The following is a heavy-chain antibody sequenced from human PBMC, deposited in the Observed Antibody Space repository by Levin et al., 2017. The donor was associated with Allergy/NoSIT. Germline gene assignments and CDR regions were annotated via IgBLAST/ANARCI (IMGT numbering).Heavy chain of an antibody. J-gene: IGHJ4*02. CDR3: AKLRGFFFIAAAGTFDY. CDR1: GFTFSSYA. V-gene: IGHV3-23*01. CDR2: ISGSGGST. D-gene: IGHD6-13*01. Sequence: PGGSLRLSCAASGFTFSSYAMSWVRQAPGKGLEWVSAISGSGGSTYYADSVKGRFTISRDNSKNTLYLQMNSLRAEDTAVYYCAKLRGFFFIAAAGTFDYWGQGTLVTVSS.